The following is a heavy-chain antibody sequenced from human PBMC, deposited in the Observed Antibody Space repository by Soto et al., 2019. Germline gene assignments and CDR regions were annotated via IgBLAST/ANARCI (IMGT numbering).Heavy chain of an antibody. CDR3: AREDSIIIPAVSDF. V-gene: IGHV3-21*01. CDR2: ISKSDYT. J-gene: IGHJ4*02. CDR1: GFAVNNYG. Sequence: GGSLRLSCTVSGFAVNNYGINWVRQAPGKGLEWVSSISKSDYTYYSDSVKGRFTISRDNAKNSLSLQMNTLRVEDTAVYYCAREDSIIIPAVSDFWGQGTLVTV. D-gene: IGHD2-2*01.